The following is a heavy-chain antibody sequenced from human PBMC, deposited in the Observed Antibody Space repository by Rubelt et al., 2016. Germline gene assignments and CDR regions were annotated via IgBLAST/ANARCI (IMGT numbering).Heavy chain of an antibody. V-gene: IGHV4-59*12. Sequence: QVQLRESGPRLVKHSETLSLTCTVYGGSLRGYYWNWIRQPPGKGLEWIGFVYYSGSTTYNPSLKGRGTMSVETSKNQFTLNLYSWTATDTAVYSCARRRTTLGGDFYFDSWGQGLLVTVSS. D-gene: IGHD1-14*01. CDR2: VYYSGST. J-gene: IGHJ4*02. CDR3: ARRRTTLGGDFYFDS. CDR1: GGSLRGYY.